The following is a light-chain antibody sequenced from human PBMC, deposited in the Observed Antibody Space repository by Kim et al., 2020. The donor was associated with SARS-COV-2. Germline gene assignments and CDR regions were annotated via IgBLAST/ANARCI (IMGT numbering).Light chain of an antibody. CDR2: KAS. V-gene: IGKV1-5*03. CDR3: HQYNSSPWT. CDR1: QSISSW. J-gene: IGKJ1*01. Sequence: ASVGDRVTITCRASQSISSWLAWYQQKPGKAPKLLIYKASSLESGVPSRFSGSGSGTEFTLTISSLQPDDFATYYCHQYNSSPWTFGQGTKVDIK.